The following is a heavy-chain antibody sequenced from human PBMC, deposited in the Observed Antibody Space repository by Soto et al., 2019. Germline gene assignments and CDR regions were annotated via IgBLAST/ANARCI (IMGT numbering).Heavy chain of an antibody. Sequence: QVQLQESGPGLVRPSGTVSLTCAVSGVSISSDNWWSWVRQPPGKALEWIGEIHHSGSTNYNPSLNRRVIMSVVPSKDLFSLTLNSVTAADTAFYYCARDQGSHPGDWGQGTLVSVSS. V-gene: IGHV4-4*02. D-gene: IGHD6-13*01. J-gene: IGHJ4*02. CDR2: IHHSGST. CDR1: GVSISSDNW. CDR3: ARDQGSHPGD.